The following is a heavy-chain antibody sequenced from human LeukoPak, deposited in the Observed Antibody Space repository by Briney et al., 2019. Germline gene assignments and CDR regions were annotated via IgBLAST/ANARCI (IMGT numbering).Heavy chain of an antibody. D-gene: IGHD5-18*01. J-gene: IGHJ4*02. CDR2: IYSEGPT. V-gene: IGHV3-53*01. Sequence: GGSLRLSCVVSGFTVSSNYMSWVRQAPGKGLEWVSVIYSEGPTNYGDTVKGRFTISRDNSKNTVYLQMNSLRVEDTAVYYCARHLGTAMVSPLGYWGQGTLVTVSS. CDR1: GFTVSSNY. CDR3: ARHLGTAMVSPLGY.